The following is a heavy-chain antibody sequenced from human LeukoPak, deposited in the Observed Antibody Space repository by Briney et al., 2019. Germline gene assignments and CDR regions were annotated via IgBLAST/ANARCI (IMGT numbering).Heavy chain of an antibody. CDR1: GFTFSSYP. V-gene: IGHV3-30*01. CDR3: ARDGISFGSGSYLDY. J-gene: IGHJ4*02. CDR2: ISNDGSKR. Sequence: GRSLRLSCDTSGFTFSSYPMHWVRQAPGKGLEWVADISNDGSKRNYAASVKRRFTISRDNSKNTVNLQMNSLGTEDTAVYYCARDGISFGSGSYLDYWGQGTLVTVSS. D-gene: IGHD3-10*01.